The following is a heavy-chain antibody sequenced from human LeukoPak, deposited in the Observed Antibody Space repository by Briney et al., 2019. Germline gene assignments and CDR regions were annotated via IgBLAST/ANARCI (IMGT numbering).Heavy chain of an antibody. Sequence: SETLSLTCTVSGGSINNYWWSWIRQPPGKGLEWIGYIYYSGSTYYNPSLKSRVTISVDTSKNQFSLKLSSVTAADTAVYYCARGGVAAGGFDYWGQGTLVTVSS. D-gene: IGHD6-13*01. CDR1: GGSINNYW. CDR2: IYYSGST. CDR3: ARGGVAAGGFDY. V-gene: IGHV4-59*08. J-gene: IGHJ4*02.